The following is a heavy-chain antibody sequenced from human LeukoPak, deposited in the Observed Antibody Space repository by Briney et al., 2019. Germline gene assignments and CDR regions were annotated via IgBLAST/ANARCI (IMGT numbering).Heavy chain of an antibody. CDR1: GFTFSSYA. Sequence: GGSLRLSCAASGFTFSSYAVSWVRQAPGKGLEWVSAISGSGGSTYYADSVKGRFTISRDNSKNTLYLQMNSLRAEDTAVYYCAKDPTGQYCSGGSCYSPNYYYYGMDVWGQGTTVTVSS. CDR3: AKDPTGQYCSGGSCYSPNYYYYGMDV. V-gene: IGHV3-23*01. D-gene: IGHD2-15*01. J-gene: IGHJ6*02. CDR2: ISGSGGST.